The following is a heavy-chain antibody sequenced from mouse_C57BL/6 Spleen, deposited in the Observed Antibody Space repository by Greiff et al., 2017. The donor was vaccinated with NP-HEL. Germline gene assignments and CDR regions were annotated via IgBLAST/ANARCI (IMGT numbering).Heavy chain of an antibody. Sequence: QVQLQQPGAELVKPGASVKVSCKASGYTFTSYWMHWVKQRPGQGLEWIGRIHPSDSDTNYNQKFKGKATLTVDKSSSTAYMQISSLTSDDSAVYYSAMGSAQARRFAYWGQGTLVTVSA. CDR1: GYTFTSYW. V-gene: IGHV1-74*01. CDR2: IHPSDSDT. CDR3: AMGSAQARRFAY. J-gene: IGHJ3*01. D-gene: IGHD3-2*02.